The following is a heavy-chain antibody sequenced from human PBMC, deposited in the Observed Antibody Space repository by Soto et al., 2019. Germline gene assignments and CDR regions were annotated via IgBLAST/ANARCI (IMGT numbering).Heavy chain of an antibody. V-gene: IGHV5-51*01. CDR1: GYSFTRYW. CDR2: IYPGDSDT. D-gene: IGHD6-6*01. CDR3: ARHRSSSAIDY. J-gene: IGHJ4*02. Sequence: GESRKISCSGSGYSFTRYWIGLGRQMPGKGLEWMGIIYPGDSDTRYSPSFQGQVTISADKSISTAYLQWSSLKASDTAMYYCARHRSSSAIDYWGQGTLVTVSS.